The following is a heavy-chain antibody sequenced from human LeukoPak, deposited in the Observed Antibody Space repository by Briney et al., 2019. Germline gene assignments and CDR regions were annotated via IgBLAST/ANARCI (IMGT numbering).Heavy chain of an antibody. CDR1: GFIFSSYA. J-gene: IGHJ4*02. CDR2: ISGSGGST. V-gene: IGHV3-23*01. D-gene: IGHD2-15*01. CDR3: AKLPWGYGGYCSGGSCYADY. Sequence: GGSLRLSCAASGFIFSSYAMSWVRQAPGKGLEWVSAISGSGGSTYYADSVKGRFTISRDNSKNTLYLQMNSLRAEDTAVYYCAKLPWGYGGYCSGGSCYADYWGQGTLVTVSS.